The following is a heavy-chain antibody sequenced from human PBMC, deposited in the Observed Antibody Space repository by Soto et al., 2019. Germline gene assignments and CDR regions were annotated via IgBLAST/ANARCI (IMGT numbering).Heavy chain of an antibody. CDR2: IYSGGST. Sequence: GGSLRLSCAASGFTVSSNYMSWVRQAPGKGLEWVSVIYSGGSTYYADSVKGRFTISRDNSKNTLYLQMNSLRAEDTAVYYCARDAADTTPVGYWGQGTLVTISS. V-gene: IGHV3-66*01. CDR3: ARDAADTTPVGY. D-gene: IGHD1-26*01. CDR1: GFTVSSNY. J-gene: IGHJ4*02.